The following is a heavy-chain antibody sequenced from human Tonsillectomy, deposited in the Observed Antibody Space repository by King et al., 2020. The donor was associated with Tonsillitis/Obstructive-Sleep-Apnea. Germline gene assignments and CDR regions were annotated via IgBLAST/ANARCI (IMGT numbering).Heavy chain of an antibody. CDR3: ARDQGWGPAAIDSGLDWYFDL. Sequence: QLVQSGSELKKPGASVKVSCKASGYTFTNYAINWVRQAPGQGLEWMGWINTNTGNPTYAQGFTGRFVFSLDTTVSTAYLQISSLRAEDSAVYYCARDQGWGPAAIDSGLDWYFDLWGRGTLVTVSS. D-gene: IGHD2-2*02. CDR1: GYTFTNYA. V-gene: IGHV7-4-1*02. CDR2: INTNTGNP. J-gene: IGHJ2*01.